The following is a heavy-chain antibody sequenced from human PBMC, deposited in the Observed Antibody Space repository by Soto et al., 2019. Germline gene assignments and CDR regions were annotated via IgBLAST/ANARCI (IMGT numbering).Heavy chain of an antibody. J-gene: IGHJ4*02. CDR1: GYRFSTYP. CDR2: INAANGNT. Sequence: VNVSRKGSGYRFSTYPMYRLSKAPGPRIEWLGWINAANGNTKYSEKLQGRVTITRDTSASTAYMELSSLRSEVTAVYYCARVWGSFQLFEYWGQGTLVSSPQ. CDR3: ARVWGSFQLFEY. D-gene: IGHD3-16*01. V-gene: IGHV1-3*01.